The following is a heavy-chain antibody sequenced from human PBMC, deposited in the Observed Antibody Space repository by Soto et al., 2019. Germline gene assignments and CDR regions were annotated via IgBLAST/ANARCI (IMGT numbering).Heavy chain of an antibody. D-gene: IGHD1-26*01. CDR2: IYYSGST. Sequence: SETLSLTCTVSGGSISSYYWSWIRQPPGKGLEWIGYIYYSGSTNYNPSLKSRVTISVDTSKNQFSLKLSSVTAADTAVYYCAREGGVGATFDYWGQGTLVTVSS. CDR3: AREGGVGATFDY. V-gene: IGHV4-59*01. J-gene: IGHJ4*02. CDR1: GGSISSYY.